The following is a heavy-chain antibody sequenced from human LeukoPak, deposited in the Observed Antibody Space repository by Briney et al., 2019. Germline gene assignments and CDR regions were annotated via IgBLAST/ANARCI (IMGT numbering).Heavy chain of an antibody. V-gene: IGHV4-61*01. CDR1: GGSVSSNNDY. J-gene: IGHJ4*02. D-gene: IGHD6-13*01. Sequence: KTSETLSLTCTVSGGSVSSNNDYWSWIRQSPGKGLEWIGYIFHLGDTRYNPSFKSRVSMSIDTSENQFSLNLRSVTAADTALYYCAGERAGFHYFDYWGRGPLVTVSS. CDR3: AGERAGFHYFDY. CDR2: IFHLGDT.